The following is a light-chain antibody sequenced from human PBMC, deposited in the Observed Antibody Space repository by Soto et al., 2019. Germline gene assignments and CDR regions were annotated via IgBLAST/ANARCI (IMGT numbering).Light chain of an antibody. CDR3: GSYTSSRTLV. Sequence: QSALTQPASVSGSPGQSITFSCTGTSSDVGGHNCVSWYQQHPGKAPRLMIYEVSKRPSGVSNRFSGSKSGNTASLTISGLQAEDEADYYCGSYTSSRTLVFGTGTKVTVL. CDR1: SSDVGGHNC. CDR2: EVS. J-gene: IGLJ1*01. V-gene: IGLV2-14*01.